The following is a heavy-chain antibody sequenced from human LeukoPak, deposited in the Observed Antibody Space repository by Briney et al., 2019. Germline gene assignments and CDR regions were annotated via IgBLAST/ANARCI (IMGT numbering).Heavy chain of an antibody. CDR3: AGDIVVVPAAIGYYYGMDV. CDR1: GFTFGSYA. V-gene: IGHV3-30-3*01. Sequence: PGRSLRLSRAASGFTFGSYAMHWVRQAPGKGLEWVAVISYDGSNKYYADSVKGRFTISRDNSKNTLYLQMNSLRAEDTAVYYCAGDIVVVPAAIGYYYGMDVWGQGTTVTVSS. J-gene: IGHJ6*02. CDR2: ISYDGSNK. D-gene: IGHD2-2*01.